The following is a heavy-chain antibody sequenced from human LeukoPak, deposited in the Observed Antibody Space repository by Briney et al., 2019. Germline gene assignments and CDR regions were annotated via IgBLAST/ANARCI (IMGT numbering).Heavy chain of an antibody. CDR1: GFTFSSYA. V-gene: IGHV3-30-3*01. D-gene: IGHD2-2*01. J-gene: IGHJ4*02. CDR3: ARDHCSSTSCYFDY. CDR2: ISYDGSNK. Sequence: GGSLRLSCAASGFTFSSYAMHWVRQAPGKGLEWVAVISYDGSNKYYADSVKGRFTISRDNSKNTLYLQMNSLRAEDTAVYYCARDHCSSTSCYFDYWGQGTLVTVSS.